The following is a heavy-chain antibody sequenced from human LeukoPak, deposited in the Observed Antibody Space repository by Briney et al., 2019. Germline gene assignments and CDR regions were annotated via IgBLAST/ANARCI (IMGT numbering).Heavy chain of an antibody. CDR2: IRYDGINK. D-gene: IGHD6-13*01. J-gene: IGHJ4*02. Sequence: GGALRLSCAASGFTFSNYGMHWVRQAPGKGLEWVAFIRYDGINKYYADSVKGGVTISRDNSKNTLYLQMNSLRAEDTAVYYCHLSYSSSWIDSWGQGTLVTVSS. V-gene: IGHV3-30*02. CDR3: HLSYSSSWIDS. CDR1: GFTFSNYG.